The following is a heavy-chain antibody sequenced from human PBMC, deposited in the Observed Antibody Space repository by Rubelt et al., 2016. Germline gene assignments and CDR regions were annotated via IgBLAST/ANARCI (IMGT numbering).Heavy chain of an antibody. J-gene: IGHJ4*02. V-gene: IGHV1-69*13. Sequence: QSGAEVKKPGASVKVSCKASGYTFTGYYMHWVRQAPGQGLEWMGWIIPIFGTANYAQKFQGRVTITADESTSTAYLELGRLGSEDTAVYYCAMESKPHYGSGSPLFDYWGQGTLVTVSS. CDR2: IIPIFGTA. CDR1: GYTFTGYY. CDR3: AMESKPHYGSGSPLFDY. D-gene: IGHD3-10*01.